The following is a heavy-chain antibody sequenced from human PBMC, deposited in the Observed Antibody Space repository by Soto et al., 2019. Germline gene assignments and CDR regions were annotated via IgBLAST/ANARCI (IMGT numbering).Heavy chain of an antibody. CDR3: ARSNSSSWYRDHYSYAMDV. D-gene: IGHD6-13*01. V-gene: IGHV1-69*13. CDR1: GGTFSSYA. J-gene: IGHJ6*02. CDR2: IIPIFGTA. Sequence: SVKVSCKASGGTFSSYAISWVRQAPGQGLEWMGGIIPIFGTANYAQKFQGRVTITVDESTSTAYMELSSLRSEDTAVYYCARSNSSSWYRDHYSYAMDVWGQGTTVTVSS.